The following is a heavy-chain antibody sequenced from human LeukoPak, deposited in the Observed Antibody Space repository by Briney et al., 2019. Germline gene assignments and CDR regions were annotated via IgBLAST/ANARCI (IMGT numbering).Heavy chain of an antibody. V-gene: IGHV1-69*02. CDR2: IIPIPGIA. D-gene: IGHD2-2*01. CDR1: GGTFSSYT. J-gene: IGHJ6*02. CDR3: ARSDEDCSSTSCYGGGSSSSYGDYYYGMDV. Sequence: SAKVSCKASGGTFSSYTISWVRQAPGQGLEWMGRIIPIPGIANYAQKFQGRVTITADKSTSTAYMELSSLRSEDTAVYYCARSDEDCSSTSCYGGGSSSSYGDYYYGMDVWGQGTTVTVSS.